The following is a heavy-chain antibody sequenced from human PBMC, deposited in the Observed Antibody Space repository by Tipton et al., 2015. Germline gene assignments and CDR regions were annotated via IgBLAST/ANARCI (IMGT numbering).Heavy chain of an antibody. CDR3: GRDRLAVAGIDY. CDR1: GGSVSSGSYY. V-gene: IGHV4-61*01. D-gene: IGHD6-19*01. CDR2: IYYSGNT. J-gene: IGHJ4*02. Sequence: TLSLTCTVSGGSVSSGSYYWSWVRQPPGKGLEWIGHIYYSGNTNYNPSLKSRVTMSVDTSKNQFSLKLTSVTAADTAIYYCGRDRLAVAGIDYWGQGTLVTVSS.